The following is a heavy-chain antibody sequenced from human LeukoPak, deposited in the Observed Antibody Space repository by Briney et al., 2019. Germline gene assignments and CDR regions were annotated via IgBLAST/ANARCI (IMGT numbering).Heavy chain of an antibody. V-gene: IGHV3-15*01. Sequence: GGSLRLSCAASEFTFNNAWMSWVRQAPGKGLEWFGRIKSKTDGETTDYAAPVKGRFNISRDDSKNTLYLQMDSLKTEDTAVYYCTTANNGWYGANWGQGTLVTVSS. J-gene: IGHJ4*02. CDR3: TTANNGWYGAN. CDR2: IKSKTDGETT. D-gene: IGHD6-19*01. CDR1: EFTFNNAW.